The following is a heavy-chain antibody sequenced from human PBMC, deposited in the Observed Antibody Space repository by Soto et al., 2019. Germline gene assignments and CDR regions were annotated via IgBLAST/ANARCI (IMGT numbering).Heavy chain of an antibody. J-gene: IGHJ4*02. Sequence: QVQLMQSGAEVKRPGASVKISCKPSGYPFISYYIHWVRQAPGQGLEWVGLIDPSRGATSYAERFQGRLSITSVKSTATVYMNVWSLTSDDTAIYYCATFPRGYWGQGTLVSVSS. CDR1: GYPFISYY. CDR3: ATFPRGY. V-gene: IGHV1-46*01. CDR2: IDPSRGAT.